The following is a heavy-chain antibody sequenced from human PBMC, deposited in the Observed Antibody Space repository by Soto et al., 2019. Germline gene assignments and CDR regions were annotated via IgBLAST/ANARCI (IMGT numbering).Heavy chain of an antibody. CDR1: GFTFSSYS. V-gene: IGHV3-48*02. D-gene: IGHD3-3*01. Sequence: GGSLRLSCAASGFTFSSYSMNWVRQAPGKGLEWVSYISSSSSTIYYADSVKGRFTISRDNAKNSLYLQMNSLRDEDTAVYYCASGKTHYDFWSGYSVPYYFDYWGQGTLVTVSS. J-gene: IGHJ4*02. CDR2: ISSSSSTI. CDR3: ASGKTHYDFWSGYSVPYYFDY.